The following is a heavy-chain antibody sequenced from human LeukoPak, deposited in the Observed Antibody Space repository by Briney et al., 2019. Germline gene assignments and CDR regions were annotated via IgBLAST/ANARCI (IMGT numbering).Heavy chain of an antibody. J-gene: IGHJ6*02. CDR3: ARDGYDILTGYPYYGMDV. Sequence: GGSLRLSCAASGFTFSSYSMNWVRQAPGKGLEWVSSISSSSSYIYYADSAKGRFTISRDNAKNSLYLQMNSLRAEDTAVYYCARDGYDILTGYPYYGMDVWGQGTTVTVSS. CDR2: ISSSSSYI. D-gene: IGHD3-9*01. CDR1: GFTFSSYS. V-gene: IGHV3-21*01.